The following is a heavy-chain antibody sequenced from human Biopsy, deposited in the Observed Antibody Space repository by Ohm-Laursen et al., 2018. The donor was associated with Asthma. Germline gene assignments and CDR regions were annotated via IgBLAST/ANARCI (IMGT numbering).Heavy chain of an antibody. D-gene: IGHD2/OR15-2a*01. J-gene: IGHJ4*02. CDR3: ARLRIEGTSPYYFDY. V-gene: IGHV4-39*02. CDR1: GASISSSSSHY. Sequence: SETLSLTCTVSGASISSSSSHYWAWIRQPPGKGLEWIANIYYMGSTYYNPSLKSRFTISLDMSMNHHSRKLNSVTAADTAVYSCARLRIEGTSPYYFDYWGQGSLVTVSS. CDR2: IYYMGST.